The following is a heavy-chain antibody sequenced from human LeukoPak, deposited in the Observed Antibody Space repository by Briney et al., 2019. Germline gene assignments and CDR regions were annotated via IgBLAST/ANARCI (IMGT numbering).Heavy chain of an antibody. Sequence: GGSLRLSCAASGFTFSSYSMNWVRQAPGKGLEWVSSISSSSSYIYYADSVKGRFTISRDNAKNSLYLQMNSLRAEDTAVYYCARDLYSGYALPDYWGQGTLVTVSS. CDR3: ARDLYSGYALPDY. D-gene: IGHD5-12*01. CDR2: ISSSSSYI. V-gene: IGHV3-21*04. J-gene: IGHJ4*02. CDR1: GFTFSSYS.